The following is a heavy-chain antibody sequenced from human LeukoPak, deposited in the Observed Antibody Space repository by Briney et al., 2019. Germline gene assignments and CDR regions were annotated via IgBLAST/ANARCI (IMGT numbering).Heavy chain of an antibody. Sequence: PGGSLRLSCAASGFTFSSYSMNWIRQPPGKGLEWIGEINHSGSTNYNPSLKSRVTISVDTSKNQFSLKLSSVTAADTAVYYCARGEGCSSTSCYLDYWGQGTLVTVSS. D-gene: IGHD2-2*01. CDR1: GFTFSSYS. J-gene: IGHJ4*02. CDR2: INHSGST. CDR3: ARGEGCSSTSCYLDY. V-gene: IGHV4-34*01.